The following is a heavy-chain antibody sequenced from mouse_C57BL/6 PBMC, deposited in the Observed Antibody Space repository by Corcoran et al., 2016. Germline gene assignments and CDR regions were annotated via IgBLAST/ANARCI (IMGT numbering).Heavy chain of an antibody. Sequence: EVQLQQSGPELVKPGASVKIPCKASGYTFTDYNMDWVKQSHGKSLEWIGDINPNNGGTIYNQKFKGKATLTVDTSSSTAYMELRSLTSEDTAVYYCARSGRDYGNFDFDYWGQGTTLTVSS. CDR2: INPNNGGT. CDR1: GYTFTDYN. V-gene: IGHV1-18*01. D-gene: IGHD2-1*01. J-gene: IGHJ2*01. CDR3: ARSGRDYGNFDFDY.